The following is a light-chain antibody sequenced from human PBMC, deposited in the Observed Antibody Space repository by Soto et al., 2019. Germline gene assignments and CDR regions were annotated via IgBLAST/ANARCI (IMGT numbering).Light chain of an antibody. CDR1: SRDVGGYNY. CDR3: SSYTSINSYV. Sequence: QSVLTQPASVSGSPGQSITISCTGTSRDVGGYNYVSCYQQHLGKVPNLMIYYVSHRPSGVSNRFSGSKSGNTASLTISGLQAEDEADYYCSSYTSINSYVFGTGTKVTVL. J-gene: IGLJ1*01. V-gene: IGLV2-14*03. CDR2: YVS.